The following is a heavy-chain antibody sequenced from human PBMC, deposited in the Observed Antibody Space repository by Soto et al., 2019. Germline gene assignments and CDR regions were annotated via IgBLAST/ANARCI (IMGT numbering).Heavy chain of an antibody. CDR3: ARVLVVTTMYYFDY. J-gene: IGHJ4*02. D-gene: IGHD3-22*01. V-gene: IGHV3-21*01. CDR2: ISSSSSYI. Sequence: GSLRLSWAAPGFTFISYSMNWVRQAPGKGLEVVSSISSSSSYIYYADSVKGRFTISRDNAKNSLYLQMNSLRAEDTAVYYCARVLVVTTMYYFDYWGQGTLVTVS. CDR1: GFTFISYS.